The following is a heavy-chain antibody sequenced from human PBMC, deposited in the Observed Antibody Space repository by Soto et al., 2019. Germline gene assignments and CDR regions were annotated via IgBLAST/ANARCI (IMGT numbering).Heavy chain of an antibody. V-gene: IGHV3-30*18. D-gene: IGHD1-26*01. CDR3: AKATRLTWELKNYFDY. Sequence: GGSLRLSCAASGFTFSSYGMHWVRQAPGKGLEWVAVISYDGSNKYYADSVKGRFTISRDNSKNTLYLQMNSLRAEDTAVYYCAKATRLTWELKNYFDYWGQGTLVTVSS. CDR2: ISYDGSNK. J-gene: IGHJ4*02. CDR1: GFTFSSYG.